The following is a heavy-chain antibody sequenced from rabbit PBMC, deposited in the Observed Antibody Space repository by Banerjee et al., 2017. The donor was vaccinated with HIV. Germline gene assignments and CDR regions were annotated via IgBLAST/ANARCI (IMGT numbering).Heavy chain of an antibody. J-gene: IGHJ4*01. CDR2: IYTGSSGST. CDR1: GFTISSSYY. CDR3: ARDEQASGGYVFNL. D-gene: IGHD1-1*01. Sequence: QEQLVESGGGLVQPEGSLTLTCTASGFTISSSYYMCWVRQAPGKGLEWIACIYTGSSGSTYYASWAKGRFTISKTSSTTVTLQMTSLTVADTATYFCARDEQASGGYVFNLWGQGTLVTVS. V-gene: IGHV1S45*01.